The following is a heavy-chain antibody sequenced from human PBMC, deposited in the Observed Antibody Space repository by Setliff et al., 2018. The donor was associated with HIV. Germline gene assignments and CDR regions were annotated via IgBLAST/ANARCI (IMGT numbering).Heavy chain of an antibody. CDR2: LYYSGST. Sequence: PSETLSLTCTVSGGSLSSSSYYWGWIRQPPGRGLEWIGSLYYSGSTYYNPSLKSRVTMSVDTSKNQCSLKLSSVTAADTALYYCARRIAPGWWGGNSGDAFDLWGQGTMVTVSS. CDR3: ARRIAPGWWGGNSGDAFDL. D-gene: IGHD2-21*02. V-gene: IGHV4-39*01. CDR1: GGSLSSSSYY. J-gene: IGHJ3*01.